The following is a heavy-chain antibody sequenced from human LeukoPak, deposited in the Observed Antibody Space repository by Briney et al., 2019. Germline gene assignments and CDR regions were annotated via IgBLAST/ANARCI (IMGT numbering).Heavy chain of an antibody. Sequence: SETLSLTCAVYGGSFSGYYWSWIRQPPGKGLEWIGEINHSGSTNYNPSLKSRVTISVDTSKNQFSLKLSSVTAADTAVYYCARCTTMVRGVKNWFGPWGQGTLVTVSS. D-gene: IGHD3-10*01. J-gene: IGHJ5*02. V-gene: IGHV4-34*01. CDR1: GGSFSGYY. CDR2: INHSGST. CDR3: ARCTTMVRGVKNWFGP.